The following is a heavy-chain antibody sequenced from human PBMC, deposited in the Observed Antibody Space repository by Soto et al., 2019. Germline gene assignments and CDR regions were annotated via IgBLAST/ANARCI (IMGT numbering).Heavy chain of an antibody. V-gene: IGHV4-59*01. J-gene: IGHJ4*02. CDR2: IHYSGTT. CDR1: GGSMRNYF. Sequence: NPSETLSLTCTVSGGSMRNYFWTWIRQPPGKGLEWIGYIHYSGTTSFFPSYNPSLRSRVTISEDTSKNQISLKLLSVTTADTAVYFCAAGEASSRNLAPYYLDFWGQGTLVTVSS. D-gene: IGHD6-13*01. CDR3: AAGEASSRNLAPYYLDF.